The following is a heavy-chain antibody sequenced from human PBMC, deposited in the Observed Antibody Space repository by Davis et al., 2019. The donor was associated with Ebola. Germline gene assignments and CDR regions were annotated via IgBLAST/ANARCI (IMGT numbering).Heavy chain of an antibody. J-gene: IGHJ6*02. V-gene: IGHV4-59*01. D-gene: IGHD2-15*01. CDR2: IIHTGTT. CDR1: GGSLSVDS. CDR3: AGDTLYCSAATCPQRGYFGMDV. Sequence: PSETLSLTCTVSGGSLSVDSWSWIRQTPGKGLEWIDYIIHTGTTIYNPSFRGRVTISIDKSKTQFSLKLTSVTAADAAVYFCAGDTLYCSAATCPQRGYFGMDVWGQGTTVTVSS.